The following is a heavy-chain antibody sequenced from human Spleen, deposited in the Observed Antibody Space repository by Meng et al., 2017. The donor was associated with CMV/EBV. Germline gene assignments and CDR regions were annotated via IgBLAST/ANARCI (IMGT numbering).Heavy chain of an antibody. CDR1: GYTFTGYY. CDR2: INPSDDST. CDR3: ARGTATLSDY. D-gene: IGHD5-18*01. V-gene: IGHV1-46*01. J-gene: IGHJ4*02. Sequence: VSCQASGYTFTGYYMHWVRQAPGQGLEWMGMINPSDDSTSYAQKFQGRVTMTRDTSTSTVYMELSSLRSEDTAVFYCARGTATLSDYWGQGTLVTVSS.